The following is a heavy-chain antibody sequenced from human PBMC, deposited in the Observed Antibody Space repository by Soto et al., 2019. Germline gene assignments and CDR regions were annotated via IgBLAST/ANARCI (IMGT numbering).Heavy chain of an antibody. CDR1: GGTFSSHA. V-gene: IGHV1-69*06. Sequence: SVKVSCKASGGTFSSHAISWVRQAPGQGLEWMGGIIIIFGTTNYAQKFQGRVTLTADKSTSTVYMELRSLRSEDSAIYYCAIDRGEMATILDPWGQGALVTVSS. J-gene: IGHJ5*02. D-gene: IGHD5-12*01. CDR3: AIDRGEMATILDP. CDR2: IIIIFGTT.